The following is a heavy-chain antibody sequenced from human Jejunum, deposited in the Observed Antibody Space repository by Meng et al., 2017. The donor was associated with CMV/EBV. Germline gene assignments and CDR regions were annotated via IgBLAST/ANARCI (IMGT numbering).Heavy chain of an antibody. V-gene: IGHV4-39*01. CDR1: VGATTSSGYY. CDR3: ARRSGGFWNY. D-gene: IGHD3-3*01. Sequence: TATVGATTSSGYYWGWSRQPPGKGLGWMGSIYYRGSTYYNPSLKSRVTISVDTSKNQFSLKLSSVTAADTAVYYCARRSGGFWNYWGQGTRVTVSS. J-gene: IGHJ4*02. CDR2: IYYRGST.